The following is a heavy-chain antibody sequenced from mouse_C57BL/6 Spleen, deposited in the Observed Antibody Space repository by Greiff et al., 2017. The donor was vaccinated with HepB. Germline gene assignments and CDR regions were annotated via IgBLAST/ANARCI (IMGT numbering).Heavy chain of an antibody. Sequence: EVHLVESGGDLVKPGGSLKLSCAASGFTFSSYGMSWVRQTPDKRLEWVATISSGGSYTYYPDSVKGRFTISRDNAKNTLYLQMSSLKSEDTAMYYCARLKGAYGSEGAWFAYWGQGTLVTVSA. CDR3: ARLKGAYGSEGAWFAY. D-gene: IGHD1-1*01. CDR2: ISSGGSYT. CDR1: GFTFSSYG. V-gene: IGHV5-6*01. J-gene: IGHJ3*01.